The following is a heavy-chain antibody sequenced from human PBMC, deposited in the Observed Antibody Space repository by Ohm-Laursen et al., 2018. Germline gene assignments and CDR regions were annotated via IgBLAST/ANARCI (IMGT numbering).Heavy chain of an antibody. Sequence: SLRLSCAASGFTFSSYWMSWVRQAPGKGLEWVANIKQDGSEKYYVDSVKGRFTISRDNAKNSLYLQMYSLRAEDTAVYYCARSKWELLSSDALDIWGQGTLVTVSS. D-gene: IGHD1-26*01. CDR2: IKQDGSEK. CDR3: ARSKWELLSSDALDI. V-gene: IGHV3-7*01. CDR1: GFTFSSYW. J-gene: IGHJ3*02.